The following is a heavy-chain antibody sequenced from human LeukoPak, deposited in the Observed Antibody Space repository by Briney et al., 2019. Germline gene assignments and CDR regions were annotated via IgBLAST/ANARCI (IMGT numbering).Heavy chain of an antibody. CDR1: GFTFDDYA. V-gene: IGHV3-43*02. Sequence: GGSQTLSCAASGFTFDDYAIDWVRQAPGEGLEWVTLISGDGGSTYYADSVKGRFTISRDNSKNSLYLQMNSLRTEDTALYYCAKDILSLRRPGRDYWGQGTLVTVSS. CDR3: AKDILSLRRPGRDY. D-gene: IGHD2/OR15-2a*01. J-gene: IGHJ4*02. CDR2: ISGDGGST.